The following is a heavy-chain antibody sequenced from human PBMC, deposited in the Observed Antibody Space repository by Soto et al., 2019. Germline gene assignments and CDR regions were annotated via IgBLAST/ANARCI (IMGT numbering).Heavy chain of an antibody. CDR2: IIPIFGTA. CDR1: GGTFSSYA. D-gene: IGHD3-22*01. V-gene: IGHV1-69*13. CDR3: ARGGLNQYYHSNNANSGWFDP. J-gene: IGHJ5*02. Sequence: GASVKVSCKASGGTFSSYAISWVRQAPGQGLEWMGGIIPIFGTANYAQKFQGRVTITADESTSTAYMELSSLRSEDTAVYYCARGGLNQYYHSNNANSGWFDPWGQGTLGTVS.